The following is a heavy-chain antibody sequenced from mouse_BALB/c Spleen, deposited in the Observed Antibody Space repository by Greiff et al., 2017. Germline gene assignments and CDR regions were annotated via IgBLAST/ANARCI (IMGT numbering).Heavy chain of an antibody. CDR3: ASPYDYDGFAY. J-gene: IGHJ3*01. V-gene: IGHV14-3*02. D-gene: IGHD2-4*01. CDR2: IDPANGNT. Sequence: VQLQQSGAELVKPGASVKLSCTASGFNIKDTYMHWVKQRPEQGLEWIGRIDPANGNTKYDPKFQGKATITADTSSNTAYLQLSSLTSEDTAVYYCASPYDYDGFAYWGQGTLVTVSA. CDR1: GFNIKDTY.